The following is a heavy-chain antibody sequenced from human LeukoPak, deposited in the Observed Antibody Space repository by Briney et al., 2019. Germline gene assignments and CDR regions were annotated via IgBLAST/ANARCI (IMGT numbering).Heavy chain of an antibody. J-gene: IGHJ5*02. CDR2: IYYSGST. V-gene: IGHV4-39*07. Sequence: SETLSLTCTVSGGSISSSSYYWGWIRQPPGKGLEWIGSIYYSGSTYYNPSLKSRVTISVDTSKNQFSLKLSSVTAADTAVYYCARDVGIVVVTGDWFDPWGPGTLVTVSS. D-gene: IGHD2-21*02. CDR3: ARDVGIVVVTGDWFDP. CDR1: GGSISSSSYY.